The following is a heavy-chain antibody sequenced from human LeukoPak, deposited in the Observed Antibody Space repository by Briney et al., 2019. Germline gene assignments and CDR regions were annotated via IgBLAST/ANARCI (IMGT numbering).Heavy chain of an antibody. CDR2: ISSSSSYI. CDR1: GFTFSSYS. V-gene: IGHV3-21*01. Sequence: PGGSLRLSCAASGFTFSSYSMNWVRQAPGKGLEWVSPISSSSSYIYYADSVKGRFTISRDNSKNTLFLQMNSLRDDDTAVYYCVRGVGVSRFNYFDPWGQGTLVVVSS. J-gene: IGHJ5*02. D-gene: IGHD5-24*01. CDR3: VRGVGVSRFNYFDP.